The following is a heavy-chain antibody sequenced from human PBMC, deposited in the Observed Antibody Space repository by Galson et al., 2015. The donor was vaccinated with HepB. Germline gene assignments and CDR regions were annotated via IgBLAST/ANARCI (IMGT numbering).Heavy chain of an antibody. CDR2: IIPILGIA. J-gene: IGHJ4*02. CDR1: GGTFSSYT. V-gene: IGHV1-69*02. Sequence: SVKVSCKASGGTFSSYTISWVRQAPGQGLEWVGRIIPILGIANYAQKFQGRVTITADKSTSTAYMELSSLRSEDTAVYYCASIGIAAAGRGGYWGQGTLVTVSS. D-gene: IGHD6-13*01. CDR3: ASIGIAAAGRGGY.